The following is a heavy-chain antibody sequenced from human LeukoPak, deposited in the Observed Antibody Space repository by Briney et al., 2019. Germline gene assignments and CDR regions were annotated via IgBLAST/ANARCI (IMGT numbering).Heavy chain of an antibody. CDR1: GFTFSSYA. Sequence: GGSLRLSCAASGFTFSSYAVSWVRQAPGKGLEWVSSISGSGGSTYSADSVKGRFTISRDNSKNTLYLQMNSLRAEDTALYYCAKDRSCTNDICHGDFDYWGQGALVTVSS. V-gene: IGHV3-23*01. J-gene: IGHJ4*02. CDR3: AKDRSCTNDICHGDFDY. D-gene: IGHD2-8*01. CDR2: ISGSGGST.